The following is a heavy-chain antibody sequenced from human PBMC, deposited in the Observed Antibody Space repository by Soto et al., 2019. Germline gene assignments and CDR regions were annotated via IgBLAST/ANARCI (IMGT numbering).Heavy chain of an antibody. Sequence: EVQLLESGGGLVQPGGSLRLSCAASGFTFSNYAVTWVRQAPGKGLEWVSTISGSGGSTYYADSVKGRFTISRDNSKNTVYLQMNSLRAEDTAVDYCAKDQGSSWYEIDYWGQGTLVTVSS. CDR2: ISGSGGST. V-gene: IGHV3-23*01. D-gene: IGHD6-13*01. CDR3: AKDQGSSWYEIDY. CDR1: GFTFSNYA. J-gene: IGHJ4*02.